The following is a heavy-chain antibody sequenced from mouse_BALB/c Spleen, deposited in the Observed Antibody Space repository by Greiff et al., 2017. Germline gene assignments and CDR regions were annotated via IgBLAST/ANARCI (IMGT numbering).Heavy chain of an antibody. V-gene: IGHV3-2*02. CDR2: ISYSGST. CDR3: ARSGGNYEAWFAY. Sequence: EVKLVESGPGLVKPSQSLSLTCTVTGYSITSDYAWNWIRQFPGNKLEWMGYISYSGSTSYNPSLKSRISITRDTSKNQFFLQLNSVTTEDTATYYCARSGGNYEAWFAYWGQGTLVTVSA. CDR1: GYSITSDYA. J-gene: IGHJ3*01. D-gene: IGHD2-1*01.